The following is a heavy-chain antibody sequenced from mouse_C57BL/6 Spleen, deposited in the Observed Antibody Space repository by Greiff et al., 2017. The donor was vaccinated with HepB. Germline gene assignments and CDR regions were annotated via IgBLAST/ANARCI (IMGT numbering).Heavy chain of an antibody. CDR2: ISDGGSYT. J-gene: IGHJ1*03. Sequence: EVQLVESGGGLVKPGGSLKISCAASGFTFSGYTMSWVRQTPEQRLEWVATISDGGSYTYYPDNVKGRFTISRDNAKNKLYLQMIHLKSEDTAMYYCARGSYDAYFSYLYFDGRGTRTTVTFSS. D-gene: IGHD2-3*01. CDR1: GFTFSGYT. V-gene: IGHV5-4*01. CDR3: ARGSYDAYFSYLYFDG.